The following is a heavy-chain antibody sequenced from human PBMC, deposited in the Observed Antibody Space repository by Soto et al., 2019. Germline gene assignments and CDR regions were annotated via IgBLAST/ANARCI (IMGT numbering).Heavy chain of an antibody. CDR2: IIPILGIA. Sequence: SVKVSCKASGGTFSSYTISWVRQAPGQGLEWMGRIIPILGIANYAQKFQGRVTITADKSTSTAYMELSSLRSEDTAVYYCASFTMVRGVNNWFDPWGQGTLVTVPS. CDR3: ASFTMVRGVNNWFDP. D-gene: IGHD3-10*01. V-gene: IGHV1-69*02. CDR1: GGTFSSYT. J-gene: IGHJ5*02.